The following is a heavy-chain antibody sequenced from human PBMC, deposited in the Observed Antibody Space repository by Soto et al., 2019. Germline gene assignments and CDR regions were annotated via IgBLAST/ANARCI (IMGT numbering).Heavy chain of an antibody. J-gene: IGHJ1*01. CDR1: RFTLTNAW. V-gene: IGHV3-15*01. CDR3: TPARRTYGAEYFQQ. CDR2: LKSKTDSGTT. Sequence: GGSMRCPGSPGRFTLTNAWMSWVLPHPKKGPESVGRLKSKTDSGTTDYAAPVKGRFPTARDESKHTLYLQIKSLKTEDTAGFYCTPARRTYGAEYFQQWGQGPL. D-gene: IGHD4-17*01.